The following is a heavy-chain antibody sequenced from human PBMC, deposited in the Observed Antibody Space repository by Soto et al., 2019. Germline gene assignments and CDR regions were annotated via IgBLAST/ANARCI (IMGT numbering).Heavy chain of an antibody. CDR3: AREGGNYYDSSGYYPIDY. V-gene: IGHV3-66*01. J-gene: IGHJ4*02. D-gene: IGHD3-22*01. CDR2: ISGGAGT. Sequence: GGSLRLSCAASGFTVSVNYMSWVRQAPGKGLEWVSVISGGAGTYYAASVKGRFTVSRDNSRNTLYLQMDSLRAEDTAVYYCAREGGNYYDSSGYYPIDYWGQGMLVTVSS. CDR1: GFTVSVNY.